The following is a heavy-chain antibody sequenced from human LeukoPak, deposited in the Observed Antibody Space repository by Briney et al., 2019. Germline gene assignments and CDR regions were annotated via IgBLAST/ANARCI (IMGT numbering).Heavy chain of an antibody. Sequence: ASVKIPYKTSGFIFTSYYMHWVRQAPGQGLEWMGIINPSGVSTTYAQNFQGRVTMTTDTSTSTIYMELSSLKSEDTGVYFCARDLRKIDDGFVDPFDIWGQGTMVTVSS. J-gene: IGHJ3*02. CDR2: INPSGVST. D-gene: IGHD2/OR15-2a*01. CDR1: GFIFTSYY. CDR3: ARDLRKIDDGFVDPFDI. V-gene: IGHV1-46*01.